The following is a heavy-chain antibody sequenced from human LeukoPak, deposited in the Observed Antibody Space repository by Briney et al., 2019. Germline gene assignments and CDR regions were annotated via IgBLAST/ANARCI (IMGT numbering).Heavy chain of an antibody. CDR3: ASAPNTYYFDF. J-gene: IGHJ4*02. CDR1: GGSISSYY. V-gene: IGHV4-59*08. CDR2: IYYSGST. Sequence: SETLSLTCTVSGGSISSYYWSWIRQPPGKRLEWIGYIYYSGSTNYNPSLKSRVTISVGTSKNQFSLKPSSVTAADTAVYYCASAPNTYYFDFWGQGMLVTVSS.